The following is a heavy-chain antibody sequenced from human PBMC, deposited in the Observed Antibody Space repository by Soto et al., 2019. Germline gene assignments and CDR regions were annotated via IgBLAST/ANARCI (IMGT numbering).Heavy chain of an antibody. CDR2: ISGSGGST. D-gene: IGHD6-13*01. Sequence: GGSLRLSCAASGFTFSSYAMSWVRQAPGKGLEWVSAISGSGGSTYYADSVKGRFTISRDNSKNTLYLQMNSLRAEDTAVYYCAKNPAAGDIIYYYYGMDVWGQGTTVTVSS. CDR1: GFTFSSYA. V-gene: IGHV3-23*01. CDR3: AKNPAAGDIIYYYYGMDV. J-gene: IGHJ6*02.